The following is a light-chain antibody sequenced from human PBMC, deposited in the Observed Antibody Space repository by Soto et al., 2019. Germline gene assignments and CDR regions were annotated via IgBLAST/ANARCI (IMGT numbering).Light chain of an antibody. CDR1: QDIRGA. CDR3: QQFNTYPIT. Sequence: AIQLTQSPSSLSASVGDRVTITCRASQDIRGALAWYQQKPGKPPKLLVFDVSRLQSGVPSRFSGRGSGTDFTLTISSLQPEDFATYYCQQFNTYPITFGQGTRLVIK. CDR2: DVS. J-gene: IGKJ5*01. V-gene: IGKV1-13*02.